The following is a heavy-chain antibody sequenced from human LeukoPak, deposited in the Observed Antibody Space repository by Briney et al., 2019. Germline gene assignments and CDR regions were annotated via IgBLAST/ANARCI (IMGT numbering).Heavy chain of an antibody. V-gene: IGHV3-49*04. CDR1: VFTFCEYA. CDR2: IRSKAYGGTT. D-gene: IGHD2/OR15-2a*01. J-gene: IGHJ4*02. CDR3: TRDVIVAASVYFDY. Sequence: PGGSLRLSCTVSVFTFCEYAMSWVRQAPGRGRECGGLIRSKAYGGTTEYAASVKGRFTISRDDSKGIAYLQMNSLKTEDTAVYYCTRDVIVAASVYFDYWGQGTLVTVSS.